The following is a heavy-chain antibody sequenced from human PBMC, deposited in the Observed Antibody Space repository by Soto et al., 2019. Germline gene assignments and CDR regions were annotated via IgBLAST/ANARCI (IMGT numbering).Heavy chain of an antibody. Sequence: SVKVCFKASGGTFSSYAISWVRQAPGQGLEWMGGIIPIFGTANYAQKFQGRVTITADESTSTAYMELSSLRSEDTAVYYCARDLAGVDGSGSYYSLPYYYYYGMDVWGQGTTVTVSS. CDR3: ARDLAGVDGSGSYYSLPYYYYYGMDV. V-gene: IGHV1-69*13. D-gene: IGHD3-10*01. J-gene: IGHJ6*02. CDR2: IIPIFGTA. CDR1: GGTFSSYA.